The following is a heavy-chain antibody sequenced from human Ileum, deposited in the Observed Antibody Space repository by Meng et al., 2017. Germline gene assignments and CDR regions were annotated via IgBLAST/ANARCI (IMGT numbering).Heavy chain of an antibody. V-gene: IGHV3-74*03. CDR2: INPDGSNT. CDR3: AKDIHWGASDY. Sequence: LVHAGCSLRLSFAASGLGFRSYWIHWFRQVPGKGLVWVSRINPDGSNTKYADFEKGRFTISRDNAKNTLYLQLNSLGAEDTAIYYCAKDIHWGASDYWGQGTLVTVSS. D-gene: IGHD7-27*01. J-gene: IGHJ4*02. CDR1: GLGFRSYW.